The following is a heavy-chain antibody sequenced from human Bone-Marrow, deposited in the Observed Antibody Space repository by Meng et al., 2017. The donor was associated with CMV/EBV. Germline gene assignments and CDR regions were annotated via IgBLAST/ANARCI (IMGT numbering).Heavy chain of an antibody. Sequence: ASVKVSCKASGYTLTSYGISWVRQAPGQGLEWMGWISAFNGDTKYAQNLQGRVTMTTDTSTSTAYMELRSLRSEDTAVYYCARGLPKLAARARYENYYYYGMDVWGQGTTVTVSS. D-gene: IGHD6-6*01. J-gene: IGHJ6*02. CDR3: ARGLPKLAARARYENYYYYGMDV. V-gene: IGHV1-18*01. CDR2: ISAFNGDT. CDR1: GYTLTSYG.